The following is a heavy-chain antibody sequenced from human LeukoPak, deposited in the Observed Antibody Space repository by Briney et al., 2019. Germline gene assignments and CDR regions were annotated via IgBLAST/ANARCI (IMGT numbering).Heavy chain of an antibody. CDR3: ARGHSQYSSSWYAY. V-gene: IGHV1-2*02. D-gene: IGHD6-13*01. Sequence: ASVKVSCKASGYTFTGYYMHWVRQAPGQGLEWMGWINPNSGGTNYAQKFQGRVTMTRDTSISTAYMELSSLRSEDTAVYYCARGHSQYSSSWYAYWGQGTLVTVSS. CDR2: INPNSGGT. CDR1: GYTFTGYY. J-gene: IGHJ4*02.